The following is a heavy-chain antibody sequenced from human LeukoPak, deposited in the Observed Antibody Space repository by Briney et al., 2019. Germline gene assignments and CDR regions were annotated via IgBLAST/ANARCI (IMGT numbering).Heavy chain of an antibody. Sequence: PSETLSLTCTVSGYSISSGYYWGWIRQPPGKGLEWVSAISGSGGITFHSDSVKGRFTISRDNSKNTLYLQMNGLGAEDTAVYFCTENIRTGAYYYYYMDVWGKGTTVIVSS. J-gene: IGHJ6*03. CDR2: ISGSGGIT. V-gene: IGHV3-23*01. D-gene: IGHD3-10*01. CDR3: TENIRTGAYYYYYMDV. CDR1: GYSISSGYY.